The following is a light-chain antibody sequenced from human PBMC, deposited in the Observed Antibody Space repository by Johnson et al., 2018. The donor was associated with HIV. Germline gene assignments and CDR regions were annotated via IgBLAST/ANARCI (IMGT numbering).Light chain of an antibody. V-gene: IGLV1-51*01. J-gene: IGLJ1*01. Sequence: LTQPPSVSAAPGQKVTISCSGSSSNIGNNYVSWYQQLPGTAPKLLIYDNNKRPSGIPDRFSGSKSGTSATLGISGLQTGDEADYYCGTWDTSLSAYVFGTGTKVTVL. CDR3: GTWDTSLSAYV. CDR1: SSNIGNNY. CDR2: DNN.